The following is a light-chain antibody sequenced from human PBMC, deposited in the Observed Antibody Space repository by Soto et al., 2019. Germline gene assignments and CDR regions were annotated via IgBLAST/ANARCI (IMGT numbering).Light chain of an antibody. CDR1: SGHSSYI. Sequence: QTVVTQSSSASASLGSSVKLTCTLSSGHSSYIIAWHQQQPGKAPRYLMKLEGSGSYNKGSGVPDRFSGSSSGADRYLTISNLQSEDEADYYCETWDSNTHHYVFGTGTKVTVL. CDR2: LEGSGSY. CDR3: ETWDSNTHHYV. V-gene: IGLV4-60*03. J-gene: IGLJ1*01.